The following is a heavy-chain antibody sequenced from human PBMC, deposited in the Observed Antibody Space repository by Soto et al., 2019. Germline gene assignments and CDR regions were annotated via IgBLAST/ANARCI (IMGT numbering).Heavy chain of an antibody. Sequence: GASVKVSCKAPGYTFTSYGISWVRQAPGQGLEWMGWISAYNGNTNYAQKLQGRVTMTTDTSTSTAYMELRSLRSDDTAVYYCASITGIAAATRWFDPWGQGTLVTVSS. CDR3: ASITGIAAATRWFDP. V-gene: IGHV1-18*01. CDR1: GYTFTSYG. J-gene: IGHJ5*02. D-gene: IGHD6-13*01. CDR2: ISAYNGNT.